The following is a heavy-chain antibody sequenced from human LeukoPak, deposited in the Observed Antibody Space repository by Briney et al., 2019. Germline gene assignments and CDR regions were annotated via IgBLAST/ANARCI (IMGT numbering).Heavy chain of an antibody. D-gene: IGHD2-2*01. V-gene: IGHV3-48*01. CDR1: GLTFSSYS. CDR3: APGYCSSSSCSHYFDY. CDR2: ISVSSSTI. Sequence: GGSLRLSCAASGLTFSSYSMNWVRQAPGKGLEWLSYISVSSSTIYYADSVKGRFTISRDNAENSLYLQMSSLRAEDTAVYYCAPGYCSSSSCSHYFDYWGQGARVTVSS. J-gene: IGHJ4*02.